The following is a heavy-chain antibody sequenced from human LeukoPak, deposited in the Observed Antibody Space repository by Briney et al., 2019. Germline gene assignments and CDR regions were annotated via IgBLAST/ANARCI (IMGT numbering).Heavy chain of an antibody. CDR3: ARFSGDAFDI. CDR2: ISYDGSNK. Sequence: PGRSLRLSCAASAVTFSSYAMHWVRQAPGKGLEWVAVISYDGSNKYYADSVKGRFTISRDNSKNTLYLQMNSLRAEDTAVYYCARFSGDAFDIWGQGTMVTVSS. CDR1: AVTFSSYA. J-gene: IGHJ3*02. V-gene: IGHV3-30-3*01.